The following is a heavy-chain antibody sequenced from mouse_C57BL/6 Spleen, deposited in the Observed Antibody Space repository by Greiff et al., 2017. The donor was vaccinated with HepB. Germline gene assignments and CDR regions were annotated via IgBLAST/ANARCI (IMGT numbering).Heavy chain of an antibody. CDR3: AREGGYSVYFAY. Sequence: VQLQQPGPELVKPGASVKLSCKASGYTFTSYWMHWVKQRPGQGLEWIGNINPSNGGTNYNEKFKSKATLTVDKSSSTAYMQLSSLTSEDSAVYYCAREGGYSVYFAYWGQGTTLTVSS. J-gene: IGHJ2*01. CDR1: GYTFTSYW. CDR2: INPSNGGT. V-gene: IGHV1-53*01. D-gene: IGHD2-3*01.